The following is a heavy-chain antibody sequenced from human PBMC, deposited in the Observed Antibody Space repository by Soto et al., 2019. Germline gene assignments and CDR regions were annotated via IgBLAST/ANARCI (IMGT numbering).Heavy chain of an antibody. D-gene: IGHD2-8*02. CDR2: VYYTGST. CDR1: GGSISCSY. Sequence: KASETLSLTCSVSGGSISCSYWSWIRQSPGKGLEWLGYVYYTGSTNYSPSLRSRVSISVDTSKNEFSLRLSSVTAADTAVYFCARSVALPGAYIDYWGQGTQVTVSS. J-gene: IGHJ4*02. V-gene: IGHV4-59*01. CDR3: ARSVALPGAYIDY.